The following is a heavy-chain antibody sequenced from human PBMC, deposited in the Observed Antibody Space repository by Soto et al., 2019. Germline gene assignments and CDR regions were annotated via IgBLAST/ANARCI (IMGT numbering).Heavy chain of an antibody. CDR2: TGRSLYPI. V-gene: IGHV3-11*01. CDR3: ARDNRSFWNGYYRRYDYYGRDV. Sequence: HVQLVESGGGLVEPGGSLRLSCAASGFSFSDYYVNWIRQAPGKGLEWISYTGRSLYPIYYADSVKGRFSISRDSAKNSVFLQMNSLRGEDTAVYYCARDNRSFWNGYYRRYDYYGRDVWGRGTTVIVSS. CDR1: GFSFSDYY. D-gene: IGHD3-3*01. J-gene: IGHJ6*02.